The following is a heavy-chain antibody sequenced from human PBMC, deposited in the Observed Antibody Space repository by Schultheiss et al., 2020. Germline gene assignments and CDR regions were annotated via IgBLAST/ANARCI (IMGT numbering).Heavy chain of an antibody. V-gene: IGHV7-4-1*02. D-gene: IGHD2-2*01. CDR3: ARVYIVVVPAAPSYWYFDL. Sequence: ASVKVSCKASGYTFTGYYMHWVRQAPGQGLEWMGRINTNTGNPTYAQGFTGRFVFSLDTSVSTAYLQISSLKAEDTAVYYCARVYIVVVPAAPSYWYFDLWGRGTLVTVAS. J-gene: IGHJ2*01. CDR2: INTNTGNP. CDR1: GYTFTGYY.